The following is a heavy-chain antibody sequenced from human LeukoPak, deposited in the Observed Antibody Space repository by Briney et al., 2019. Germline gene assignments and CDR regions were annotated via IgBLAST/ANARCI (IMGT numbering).Heavy chain of an antibody. J-gene: IGHJ4*02. D-gene: IGHD3-10*01. V-gene: IGHV4-4*07. CDR2: IYTTGTT. Sequence: PSETLSLTCSVSGGYINSYYWGWVRQPAGKGLEWIGRIYTTGTTNYSPSLKSRLSMSLDTSKNQFSLTLTSVTAADTAVYYCGRQGYTASYYFVDYWSTGTLVTVSP. CDR1: GGYINSYY. CDR3: GRQGYTASYYFVDY.